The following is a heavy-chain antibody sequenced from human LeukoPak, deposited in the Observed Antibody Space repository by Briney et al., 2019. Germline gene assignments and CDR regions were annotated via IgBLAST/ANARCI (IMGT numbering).Heavy chain of an antibody. V-gene: IGHV4-59*08. D-gene: IGHD6-19*01. CDR3: ARGYSSGWPYYYYGMDV. J-gene: IGHJ6*02. CDR1: GGSISSYY. Sequence: SETLSLTCTVSGGSISSYYWSWIRQPPGKGLEWIGYIYYSGSTNYNPSLKSRVTISVDTSKNQFSLKLSSVTAADTAVYYCARGYSSGWPYYYYGMDVWGQGTTVTVS. CDR2: IYYSGST.